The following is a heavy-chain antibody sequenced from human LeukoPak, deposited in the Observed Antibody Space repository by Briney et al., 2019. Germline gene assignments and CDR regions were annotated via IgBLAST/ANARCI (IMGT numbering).Heavy chain of an antibody. CDR3: ARPASATRDAFDI. J-gene: IGHJ3*02. CDR1: GFTFSSYS. Sequence: PGGSLRLSCAASGFTFSSYSMNWVRQAPGKGLEWVSYISSSSRTIYYADSVKGRFTISRDNAKNSLYLQMNSLRDEDTAVYYCARPASATRDAFDIWGQGTMVTVSS. CDR2: ISSSSRTI. V-gene: IGHV3-48*02.